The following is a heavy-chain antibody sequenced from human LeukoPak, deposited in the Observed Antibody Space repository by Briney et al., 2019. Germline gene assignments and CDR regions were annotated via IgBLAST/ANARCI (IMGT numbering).Heavy chain of an antibody. D-gene: IGHD2-21*02. Sequence: ASVKVSCKASGYTFINYYIHWVRQAPGQGLEWMGWINPNSGGTIYAQNFQGRVTMTSDTSISTAYMEVTRLRSDDTAVYYCARGSYIGVAVTAYFGYRGQGTLVTVSS. CDR1: GYTFINYY. CDR2: INPNSGGT. J-gene: IGHJ4*02. V-gene: IGHV1-2*02. CDR3: ARGSYIGVAVTAYFGY.